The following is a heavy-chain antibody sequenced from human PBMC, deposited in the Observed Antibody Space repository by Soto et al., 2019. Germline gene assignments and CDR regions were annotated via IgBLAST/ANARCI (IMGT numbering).Heavy chain of an antibody. CDR1: GGSFSGYY. CDR3: ARETLSYGSALDV. Sequence: SETLSLTCAVYGGSFSGYYWSWIRQPPGKGLEWIGEINHSGSTNYNPSLKSRVTISVDTSKNQFSLKLSSVTAADTAVYYCARETLSYGSALDVWGQGTTVTVSS. J-gene: IGHJ6*02. CDR2: INHSGST. V-gene: IGHV4-34*01. D-gene: IGHD3-16*01.